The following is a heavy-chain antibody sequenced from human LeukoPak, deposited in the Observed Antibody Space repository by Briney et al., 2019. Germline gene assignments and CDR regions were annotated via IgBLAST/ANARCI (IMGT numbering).Heavy chain of an antibody. V-gene: IGHV3-23*01. J-gene: IGHJ1*01. Sequence: GGSLRLSCAASGFTFSSYAMSWVRQAPGKGLEWVSAISGSGGSTYYADSVKGRFTISRDNSKNTLYLQMNSLRAEDTAVYYCAKCGSSSWLAHGAYFQHWGQGTLVTVSS. D-gene: IGHD6-13*01. CDR2: ISGSGGST. CDR1: GFTFSSYA. CDR3: AKCGSSSWLAHGAYFQH.